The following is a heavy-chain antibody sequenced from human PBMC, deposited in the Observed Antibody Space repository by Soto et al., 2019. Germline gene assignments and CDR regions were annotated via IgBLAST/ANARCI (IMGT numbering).Heavy chain of an antibody. CDR2: IYYSGST. Sequence: SETLSLTCTVSGGSISSGDYYWSWIRQPPGKGLEWIGYIYYSGSTYYNPSLKSRVTISVDTSKNQFSLKLSSVTAADTAVYYCAREGIAARPLYYYGMDVWGQGTTVTVSS. J-gene: IGHJ6*02. CDR3: AREGIAARPLYYYGMDV. D-gene: IGHD6-6*01. CDR1: GGSISSGDYY. V-gene: IGHV4-30-4*01.